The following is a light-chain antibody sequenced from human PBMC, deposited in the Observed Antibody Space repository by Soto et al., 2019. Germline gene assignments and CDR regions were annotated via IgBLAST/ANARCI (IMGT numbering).Light chain of an antibody. CDR2: GAS. V-gene: IGKV1-33*01. CDR1: QDIRTS. CDR3: QHYNNLPPFT. Sequence: DIQMTQSPSSLSASVGARVSITCQASQDIRTSLSWFQHKPGRAPKLLIYGASYLETGVPSRFRGSGSGTDCTFNITSRQPEDIATYYCQHYNNLPPFTFGPGTIVDIK. J-gene: IGKJ3*01.